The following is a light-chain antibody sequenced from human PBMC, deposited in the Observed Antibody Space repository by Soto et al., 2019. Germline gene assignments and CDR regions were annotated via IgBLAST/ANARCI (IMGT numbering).Light chain of an antibody. CDR3: ASYTSSSTLVV. Sequence: QSALTQPASVSGSPGQSITISCTGTSSDVGGYNYVSWYQQHPGKAPKLMIYEVTNRPSGVSYRFSGSKSGNRASLTISGLQAEDEADYFCASYTSSSTLVVFGGGPKLTVL. V-gene: IGLV2-14*01. CDR1: SSDVGGYNY. J-gene: IGLJ2*01. CDR2: EVT.